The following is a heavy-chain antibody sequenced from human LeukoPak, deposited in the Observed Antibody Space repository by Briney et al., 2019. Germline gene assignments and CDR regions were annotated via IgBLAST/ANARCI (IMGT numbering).Heavy chain of an antibody. CDR1: GFTFSDFH. Sequence: GGSLRLSCAASGFTFSDFHMSWIRQAPGKGLEWVSAISGSGGSTYYADSVKGRFTISRDNSKNTLYLQMNSLRAEDTAVYYCAKGSSSTSGPRYYFDYWGQGTLVTVSS. J-gene: IGHJ4*02. D-gene: IGHD6-13*01. CDR2: ISGSGGST. CDR3: AKGSSSTSGPRYYFDY. V-gene: IGHV3-23*01.